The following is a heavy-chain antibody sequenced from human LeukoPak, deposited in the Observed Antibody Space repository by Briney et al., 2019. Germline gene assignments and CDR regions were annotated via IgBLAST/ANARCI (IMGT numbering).Heavy chain of an antibody. Sequence: GGSLGLSCAASGFILSSYAMNWVRQAPGEGLEWVSGISGSGGSTYYADSVKGRFTISRDNSKNTLYLQMNSLRAEDTAVYYCARATRKTDYGMDVWGQGTTVTVSS. V-gene: IGHV3-23*01. CDR1: GFILSSYA. CDR2: ISGSGGST. D-gene: IGHD1-14*01. J-gene: IGHJ6*02. CDR3: ARATRKTDYGMDV.